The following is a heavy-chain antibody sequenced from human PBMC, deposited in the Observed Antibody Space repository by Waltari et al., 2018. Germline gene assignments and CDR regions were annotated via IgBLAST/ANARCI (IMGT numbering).Heavy chain of an antibody. CDR1: GGSISSSSYY. D-gene: IGHD6-6*01. J-gene: IGHJ4*02. V-gene: IGHV4-39*07. Sequence: QLQLQESGPGLVKPSETLSLTCTVSGGSISSSSYYWGWIRQPPGKGLEWIGSIYYSESTYYNPSLKSRVTRAVDTSKNQFSLKLSSVTAADTAVYYCAREGGPSSFADFDYWGQGTLVTVSS. CDR3: AREGGPSSFADFDY. CDR2: IYYSEST.